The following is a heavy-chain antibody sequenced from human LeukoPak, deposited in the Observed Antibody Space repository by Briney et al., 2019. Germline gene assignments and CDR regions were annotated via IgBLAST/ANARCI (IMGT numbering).Heavy chain of an antibody. CDR3: ARGGTISSLTVGY. CDR2: IYLGGSDT. D-gene: IGHD6-6*01. V-gene: IGHV5-51*01. J-gene: IGHJ4*02. Sequence: GESLKISCKASGYSFTNFWIGWVRQMPGKGLEWMGFIYLGGSDTRYSPSFQGQVTISADKSISTAYVQWRSLKASDTAMYYCARGGTISSLTVGYWGQGTLVTVSS. CDR1: GYSFTNFW.